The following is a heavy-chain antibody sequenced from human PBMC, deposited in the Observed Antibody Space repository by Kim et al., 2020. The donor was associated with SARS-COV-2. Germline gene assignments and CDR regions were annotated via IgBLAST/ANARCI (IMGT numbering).Heavy chain of an antibody. J-gene: IGHJ6*02. D-gene: IGHD3-9*01. V-gene: IGHV3-21*01. CDR3: ARAGGLTYYYGMDV. Sequence: GGSLRLSCAASGFTFSSYSMNWVRQAPGKGLEWVSSISSSSSYIYYADSVKGRFIISRDNAKNSLYLQMNSLRAEDTAVYYCARAGGLTYYYGMDVWGQGTTVTVSS. CDR1: GFTFSSYS. CDR2: ISSSSSYI.